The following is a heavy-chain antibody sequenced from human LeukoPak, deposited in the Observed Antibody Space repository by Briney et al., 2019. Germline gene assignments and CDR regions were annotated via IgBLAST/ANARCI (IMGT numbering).Heavy chain of an antibody. CDR3: AMSYGDYSAPFDY. D-gene: IGHD4-17*01. Sequence: SETLSLTCTVSGGSISSGSYYWSWIRQPAGKGLEWIGRIYTSGSTNYNPSLKSRVTISVDTSKNQFSLKLSSVTAADTAVYYCAMSYGDYSAPFDYWGQGTLVTVSS. CDR1: GGSISSGSYY. CDR2: IYTSGST. J-gene: IGHJ4*02. V-gene: IGHV4-61*02.